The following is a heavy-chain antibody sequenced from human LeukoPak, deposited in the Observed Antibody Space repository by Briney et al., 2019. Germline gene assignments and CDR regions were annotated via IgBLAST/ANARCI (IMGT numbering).Heavy chain of an antibody. J-gene: IGHJ5*02. CDR1: GASISSSSYY. CDR2: IYYSGIT. V-gene: IGHV4-39*01. Sequence: SETLSLTCTVSGASISSSSYYWGWLRQPPGKGLEWIGSIYYSGITYYNPSLKGRVTISVDTSENQFSLKLTSVSAADTSVYYCATSSTVPNWFDPWGQGTLVTVSS. D-gene: IGHD4-11*01. CDR3: ATSSTVPNWFDP.